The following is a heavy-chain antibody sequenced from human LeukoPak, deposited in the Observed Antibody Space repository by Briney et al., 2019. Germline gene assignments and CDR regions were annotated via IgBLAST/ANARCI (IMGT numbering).Heavy chain of an antibody. Sequence: GGSLRLSCGASGFTFSSYAMSWVRQAPGKGLEWVSAISGSGGSTYYADSVKGRFTISRDNSKNTLYLQMNSLRAEDTAVYYCAKDLYSSSWSYFDYWGQGTLVTVSS. V-gene: IGHV3-23*01. CDR3: AKDLYSSSWSYFDY. J-gene: IGHJ4*02. D-gene: IGHD6-13*01. CDR1: GFTFSSYA. CDR2: ISGSGGST.